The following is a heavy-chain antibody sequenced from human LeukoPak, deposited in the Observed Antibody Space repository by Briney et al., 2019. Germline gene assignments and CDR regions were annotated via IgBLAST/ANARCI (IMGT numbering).Heavy chain of an antibody. V-gene: IGHV4-4*07. D-gene: IGHD2-2*01. CDR1: GGSISSYF. Sequence: SGTLSLSCTVSGGSISSYFWTWIRQPPGKGLEWIGRIYTSGITNYNPSLKSRLTMSVDTSKNQFSLNLSSVTAADTAVYYCAREGSSSCARGLDVWGQGTTVTVSS. CDR2: IYTSGIT. CDR3: AREGSSSCARGLDV. J-gene: IGHJ6*02.